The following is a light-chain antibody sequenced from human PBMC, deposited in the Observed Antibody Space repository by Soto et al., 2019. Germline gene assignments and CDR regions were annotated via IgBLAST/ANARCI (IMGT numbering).Light chain of an antibody. CDR3: QHYNSYSEA. J-gene: IGKJ1*01. CDR1: QTISSW. CDR2: KAS. Sequence: DIQMTQSPSTLSGSVGDRVTITCRASQTISSWLAWYQQKPGKAPKLLIYKASTLKSGVPSRFSGSGSGTEVTLTISSLQPDDFATDYCQHYNSYSEAFGQGTKVERK. V-gene: IGKV1-5*03.